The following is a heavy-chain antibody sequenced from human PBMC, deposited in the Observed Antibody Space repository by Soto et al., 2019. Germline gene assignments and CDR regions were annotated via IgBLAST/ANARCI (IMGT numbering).Heavy chain of an antibody. Sequence: EVQLVESGGGLVQPGRSLRLSCAASGFTFDDYAMHWVRQTPGKGLEWVSGITWNGGNIDYADSVKGRFTISRDNAKNSLYLQMNSLRAEDTAFYYCANAYGAYVYYFDYWGQGTLVTVSS. J-gene: IGHJ4*02. CDR3: ANAYGAYVYYFDY. CDR2: ITWNGGNI. V-gene: IGHV3-9*01. D-gene: IGHD3-10*01. CDR1: GFTFDDYA.